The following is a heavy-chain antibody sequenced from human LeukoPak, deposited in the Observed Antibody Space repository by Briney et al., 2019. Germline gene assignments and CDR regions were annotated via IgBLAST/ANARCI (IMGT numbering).Heavy chain of an antibody. CDR2: IYSGGST. CDR1: GFTFSGNY. Sequence: GGSLRLSCAASGFTFSGNYMAWVRQAPGKGLEWVSVIYSGGSTFYADSVKGRFNISRDNSKNTLYLQMNSLRAEDTAVYYCARDSYRYYFDYWGQGTLVTVSS. D-gene: IGHD2-2*01. J-gene: IGHJ4*02. V-gene: IGHV3-66*01. CDR3: ARDSYRYYFDY.